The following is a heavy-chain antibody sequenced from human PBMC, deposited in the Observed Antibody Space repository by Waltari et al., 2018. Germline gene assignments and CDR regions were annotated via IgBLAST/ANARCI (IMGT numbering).Heavy chain of an antibody. J-gene: IGHJ4*02. CDR1: GDSMSGNFW. CDR3: ARDLGRGLFLDS. Sequence: QLQLKESGPGLVKPSGTMSLPCVVSGDSMSGNFWWRWVRQSSDTGLEWIGQAHRSGRTNYNPSFASRAIVSLDMSMNQFSLRILSATAADTAVYYCARDLGRGLFLDSWGQGTLVTVSP. D-gene: IGHD2-15*01. V-gene: IGHV4-4*02. CDR2: AHRSGRT.